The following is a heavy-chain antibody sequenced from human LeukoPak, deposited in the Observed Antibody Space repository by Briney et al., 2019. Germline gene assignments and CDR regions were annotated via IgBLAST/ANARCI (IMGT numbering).Heavy chain of an antibody. CDR2: INTDGSST. CDR1: GFTFSSYW. V-gene: IGHV3-74*01. J-gene: IGHJ6*03. Sequence: GGSLRLSCAASGFTFSSYWMHWVRQAPGKGLVWVSRINTDGSSTSYADSVKGRFTISRDNAKNTLYLQMNSLRAEDTAVYYCARFSYYYYMDVWGKGTTVTVSS. CDR3: ARFSYYYYMDV.